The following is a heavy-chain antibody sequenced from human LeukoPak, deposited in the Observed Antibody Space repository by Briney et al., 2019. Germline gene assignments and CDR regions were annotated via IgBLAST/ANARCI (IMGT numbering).Heavy chain of an antibody. V-gene: IGHV3-7*01. CDR1: GFTFSRYS. CDR2: IKQDGSEK. CDR3: ARGSGDMDV. Sequence: GGSLRLSCAASGFTFSRYSMTSVRQAPGKGLEGVANIKQDGSEKHYVDPVKGQFTISSDNATNPLYLQMNSLSAEDTAVYYCARGSGDMDVWGKGTTVTISS. J-gene: IGHJ6*03. D-gene: IGHD4-17*01.